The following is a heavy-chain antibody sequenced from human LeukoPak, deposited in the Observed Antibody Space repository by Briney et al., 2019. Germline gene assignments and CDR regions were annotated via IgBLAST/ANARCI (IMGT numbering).Heavy chain of an antibody. D-gene: IGHD5-12*01. Sequence: PGGSLRLSCAASGFTFDDYAMHWVRQAPGKGLEWVSLISGDGGSTYYADSVKGRFTISRDNSKNSLYLQMNSLRTEDTALYYCARDIRVGVATIGDYYYYGMDVWGQGTTVTVSS. CDR3: ARDIRVGVATIGDYYYYGMDV. J-gene: IGHJ6*02. CDR1: GFTFDDYA. V-gene: IGHV3-43*02. CDR2: ISGDGGST.